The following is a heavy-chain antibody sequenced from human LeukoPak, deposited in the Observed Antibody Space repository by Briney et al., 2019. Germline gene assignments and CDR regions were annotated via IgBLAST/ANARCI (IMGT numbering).Heavy chain of an antibody. CDR1: GGSISGYY. D-gene: IGHD4-17*01. CDR3: ARGGTTVTTFNYFDS. CDR2: IYYIGST. J-gene: IGHJ4*02. V-gene: IGHV4-59*01. Sequence: SETLSLTCTVSGGSISGYYWSWLRQPPGKGLEWIGYIYYIGSTTYNPSLRSRVTISVDKSKNQFSLRLSSVTAADTALYYCARGGTTVTTFNYFDSWGQGTLVTVSS.